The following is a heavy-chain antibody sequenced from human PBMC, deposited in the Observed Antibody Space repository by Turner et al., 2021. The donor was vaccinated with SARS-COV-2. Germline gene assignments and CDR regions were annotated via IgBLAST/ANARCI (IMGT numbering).Heavy chain of an antibody. CDR1: GFSFGDSI. CDR3: ARVASYYFDGRLWVGPLDT. V-gene: IGHV3-23*01. D-gene: IGHD3-9*01. CDR2: IAAGADYT. J-gene: IGHJ5*01. Sequence: QLFESGGGLEESGKSLRLSCLASGFSFGDSIMDWVRQAPGKGLEFVSSIAAGADYTFYSDSVRGRFAVSRDNLKNTLYLEMNSLRVGDSALYYCARVASYYFDGRLWVGPLDTWGQGTLVSVS.